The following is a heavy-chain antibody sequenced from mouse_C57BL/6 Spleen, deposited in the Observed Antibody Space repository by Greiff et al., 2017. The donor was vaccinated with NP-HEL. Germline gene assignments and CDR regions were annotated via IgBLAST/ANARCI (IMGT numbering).Heavy chain of an antibody. J-gene: IGHJ2*01. CDR2: IHPNSGST. CDR1: GYTFTSYW. CDR3: ARDGYYGSSSLLGY. D-gene: IGHD1-1*01. V-gene: IGHV1-64*01. Sequence: VQLQQPGAELVKPGASVKLSCKASGYTFTSYWMHWVKQRPGQGLEWIGMIHPNSGSTNYNEKFKSKATLTVDKSSSTAYMQLSSLTSEDSAVYYGARDGYYGSSSLLGYWGQGTTLTVSS.